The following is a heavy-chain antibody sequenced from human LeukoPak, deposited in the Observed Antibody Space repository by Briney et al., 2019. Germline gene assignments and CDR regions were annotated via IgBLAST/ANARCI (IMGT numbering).Heavy chain of an antibody. Sequence: SGPTLLHPTPALALTCTFSGFSLTTTGVGVGWIRQSPVKALEWLALIYWDDDKRYNPSLKNRLTIMKDTSRNKVVLTLTNVDPVDTGTYYCAHRRSGYNWNHGDFDYWGQGTQVTVSS. J-gene: IGHJ4*02. CDR3: AHRRSGYNWNHGDFDY. CDR1: GFSLTTTGVG. CDR2: IYWDDDK. V-gene: IGHV2-5*02. D-gene: IGHD1-14*01.